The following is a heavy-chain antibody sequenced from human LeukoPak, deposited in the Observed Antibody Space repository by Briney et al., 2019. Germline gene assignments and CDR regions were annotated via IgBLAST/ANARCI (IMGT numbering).Heavy chain of an antibody. Sequence: PSETLSLTCAVYGGSFSGYYWSWIRQPPGKGLEWMGEINHGGSTNYNPSLKSRVTISVDTSKNQSSLKLSSVPAADTAVYYCASRAYYYDSSGYYFLYWFDPWGQGTLVTVSS. CDR3: ASRAYYYDSSGYYFLYWFDP. V-gene: IGHV4-34*01. J-gene: IGHJ5*02. D-gene: IGHD3-22*01. CDR2: INHGGST. CDR1: GGSFSGYY.